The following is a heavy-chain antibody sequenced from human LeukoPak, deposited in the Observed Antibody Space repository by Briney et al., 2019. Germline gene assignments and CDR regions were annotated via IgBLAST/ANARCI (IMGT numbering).Heavy chain of an antibody. J-gene: IGHJ4*02. CDR2: INPNSGGT. CDR1: GYTFTDYY. CDR3: ARASYYYDSGGYPGYYFDY. D-gene: IGHD3-22*01. Sequence: GASVKVSCKASGYTFTDYYMHWVRQAPGQGLEWMGWINPNSGGTNYAQKFQGRVTMTRDTSISTAYMELSRLRSDDTAVYYCARASYYYDSGGYPGYYFDYWGQGTLVTVSS. V-gene: IGHV1-2*02.